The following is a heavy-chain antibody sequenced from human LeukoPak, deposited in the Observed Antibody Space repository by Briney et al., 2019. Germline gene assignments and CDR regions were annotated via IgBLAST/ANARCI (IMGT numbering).Heavy chain of an antibody. Sequence: PSETLSLTCTVSGGSISRYYWSWIRQPPGKGLEWIGYIYYSGSTNYNPSLKSRVTISVDTPKNQFSLKLSSVTAADTAVYYCARHGGAAAGYNWFDPWGQGTLVTVSS. CDR1: GGSISRYY. CDR3: ARHGGAAAGYNWFDP. V-gene: IGHV4-59*08. J-gene: IGHJ5*02. D-gene: IGHD6-13*01. CDR2: IYYSGST.